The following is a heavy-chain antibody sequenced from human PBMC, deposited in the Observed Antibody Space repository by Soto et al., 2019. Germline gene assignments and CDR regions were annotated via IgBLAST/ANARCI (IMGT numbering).Heavy chain of an antibody. V-gene: IGHV4-61*01. Sequence: SETLSLTCTVSGGSVSSGSYYWRWIRQPPGKGLEWIGYIYYSGSTNYNPSLKSRVTISVDTSKNRFSLKLSSVTAADTAVYYCARGGERRYCSGGSCYSFDYWGQGTQVTVSS. CDR3: ARGGERRYCSGGSCYSFDY. D-gene: IGHD2-15*01. CDR2: IYYSGST. CDR1: GGSVSSGSYY. J-gene: IGHJ4*02.